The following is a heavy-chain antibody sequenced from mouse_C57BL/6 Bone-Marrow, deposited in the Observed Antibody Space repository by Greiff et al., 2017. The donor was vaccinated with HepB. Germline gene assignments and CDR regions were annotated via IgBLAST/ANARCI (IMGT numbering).Heavy chain of an antibody. D-gene: IGHD2-3*01. CDR1: GYSFTGYF. J-gene: IGHJ1*03. CDR3: ARGIDDGYSLGYFDV. CDR2: INPYNGDT. Sequence: VQLKQSGPELVKPGDSVKISCKASGYSFTGYFMNWVMQSHGKSLEWIGRINPYNGDTFYNQKFKGKATLTVDKSSSTAHMELRSLTSEDSAVYYCARGIDDGYSLGYFDVWGTGTTVTVSS. V-gene: IGHV1-20*01.